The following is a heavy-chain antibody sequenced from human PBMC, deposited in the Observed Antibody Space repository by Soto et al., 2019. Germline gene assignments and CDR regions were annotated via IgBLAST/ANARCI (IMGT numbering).Heavy chain of an antibody. J-gene: IGHJ5*02. CDR1: GGSISSGGYY. V-gene: IGHV4-31*01. CDR3: ARAGYGGWFAP. CDR2: IYYSGST. D-gene: IGHD3-9*01. Sequence: QVQLQESGPGLVKPSQTLSLTCTVAGGSISSGGYYWSWIRQHPGKGLEWVGYIYYSGSTYYNPSLKSLVTLSVDTSKNQFALKLSSVTAADTAVYSCARAGYGGWFAPWGRGTLVTVSS.